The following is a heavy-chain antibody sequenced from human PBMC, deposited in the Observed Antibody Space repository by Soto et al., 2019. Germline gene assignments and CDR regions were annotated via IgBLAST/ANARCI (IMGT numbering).Heavy chain of an antibody. J-gene: IGHJ6*02. D-gene: IGHD2-15*01. CDR1: GFTFTIYA. CDR3: ANNWVCSGGTCYSYYSYDVDV. V-gene: IGHV3-23*04. Sequence: EVQLVESGGGLVQPGGSLRLSCAASGFTFTIYAMSWVRQAPGKGLEWVSGISGSGGNTYYADSVKGRFTISRDNSKNTLNQQMNSLGDEDTAVYYCANNWVCSGGTCYSYYSYDVDVWGQGTTVTVSS. CDR2: ISGSGGNT.